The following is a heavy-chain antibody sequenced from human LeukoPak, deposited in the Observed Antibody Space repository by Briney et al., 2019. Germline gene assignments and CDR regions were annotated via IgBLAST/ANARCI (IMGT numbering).Heavy chain of an antibody. CDR1: GFTFSSYS. J-gene: IGHJ6*03. CDR3: ASGYSYGGYYHYYYMDV. V-gene: IGHV3-21*01. D-gene: IGHD5-18*01. CDR2: ISSSSSYI. Sequence: GGSLRLSCAVSGFTFSSYSVNWVRQARGKGLEWVSSISSSSSYIYYADSVKRRFNIPRHNPKNSLYLQMDCLRAEDTAVYYCASGYSYGGYYHYYYMDVWGKGNTVTVSS.